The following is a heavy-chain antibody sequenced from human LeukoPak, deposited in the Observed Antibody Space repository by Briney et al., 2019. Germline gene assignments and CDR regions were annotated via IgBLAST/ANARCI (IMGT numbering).Heavy chain of an antibody. J-gene: IGHJ3*02. CDR1: GYTFTSYG. Sequence: ASVKVSCKASGYTFTSYGISWVRQAPGQGLEWMGWISAYNGNTNYAQKLQGRVTMTTDTSTSTAYRELRSLRSDDTAVYYCARDRITFDAFDIWGQGTMVTVSS. D-gene: IGHD3-10*01. CDR3: ARDRITFDAFDI. V-gene: IGHV1-18*01. CDR2: ISAYNGNT.